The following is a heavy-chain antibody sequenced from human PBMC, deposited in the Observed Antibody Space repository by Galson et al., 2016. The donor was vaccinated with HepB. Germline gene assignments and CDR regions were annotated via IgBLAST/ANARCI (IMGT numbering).Heavy chain of an antibody. CDR2: ISSKGGST. Sequence: SLRLSCAGSGFTFSRYAMLWVRQAPGKGLEYVSSISSKGGSTYYADSMKGRLSISRDNSKNTPYLQMSGLRGEDTAVYYCVKGPKEQPDNWLDPWGQGTLVTVSS. D-gene: IGHD6-13*01. J-gene: IGHJ5*02. V-gene: IGHV3-64D*06. CDR3: VKGPKEQPDNWLDP. CDR1: GFTFSRYA.